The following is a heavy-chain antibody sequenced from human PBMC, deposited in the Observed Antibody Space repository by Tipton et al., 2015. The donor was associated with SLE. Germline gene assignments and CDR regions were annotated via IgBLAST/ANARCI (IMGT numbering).Heavy chain of an antibody. D-gene: IGHD6-13*01. J-gene: IGHJ4*02. V-gene: IGHV4-59*12. CDR1: GGSISSYY. CDR3: ARRSWSFDY. CDR2: IYYSGST. Sequence: TLSLTCTVSGGSISSYYWSWIRQPPGKGLEWIGYIYYSGSTNYNPSLKSRVTISVDTSKNQFSLKLSPVTAADTAVYYCARRSWSFDYWGQGTLVTVSS.